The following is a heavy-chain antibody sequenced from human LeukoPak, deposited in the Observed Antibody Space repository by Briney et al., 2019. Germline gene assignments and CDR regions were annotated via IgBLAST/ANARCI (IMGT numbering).Heavy chain of an antibody. CDR3: ARAGRITIYNWFDP. V-gene: IGHV3-23*01. Sequence: PGGSLRLSCAASGFTFSAYAMSWVRQAPGKGLEWVSGISGGGGTTYYADSVKGRFTISRDNSKNTLYLQMNSLRAEDTAVYYCARAGRITIYNWFDPWGQGTLVTVSS. CDR2: ISGGGGTT. J-gene: IGHJ5*02. CDR1: GFTFSAYA. D-gene: IGHD3-10*01.